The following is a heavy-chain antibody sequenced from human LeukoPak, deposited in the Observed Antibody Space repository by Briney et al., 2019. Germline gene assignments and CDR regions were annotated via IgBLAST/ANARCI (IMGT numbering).Heavy chain of an antibody. CDR3: ARVAPRVVDTSHPAPIDY. D-gene: IGHD3-3*01. CDR1: GGSISSSNW. Sequence: SGTLSLTCAVSGGSISSSNWWSWVRQPPGKGLEWIGEIYHSGSTNYNPSLKSRVTISVDKSKNQFSLKLSSVTAADTAVYYCARVAPRVVDTSHPAPIDYWGQGTLVTVSS. CDR2: IYHSGST. V-gene: IGHV4-4*02. J-gene: IGHJ4*02.